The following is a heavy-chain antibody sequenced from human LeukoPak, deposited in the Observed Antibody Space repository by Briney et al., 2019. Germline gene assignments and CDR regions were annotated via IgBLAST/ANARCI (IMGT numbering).Heavy chain of an antibody. J-gene: IGHJ6*04. CDR1: GFTFTNYA. V-gene: IGHV3-48*03. D-gene: IGHD3-10*02. CDR3: AELGITMIGGV. Sequence: GGSLNLSCAASGFTFTNYAMSWVRQAPGKGLEWVSYISSSGSTIYYADSVKGRFTISRDNAKNSLYLQMNSLRAEDTAVYYCAELGITMIGGVWGKGTTVTISS. CDR2: ISSSGSTI.